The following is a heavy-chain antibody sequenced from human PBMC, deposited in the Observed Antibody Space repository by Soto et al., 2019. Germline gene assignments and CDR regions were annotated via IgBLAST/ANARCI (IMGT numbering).Heavy chain of an antibody. J-gene: IGHJ4*02. D-gene: IGHD1-26*01. Sequence: SETLSLTRTVSGVSISRYCWSWLRQHPGKGLEWIGYIYYSRSTHYNPSLKSRVTISVDTSKSQFSLKLTSLTAADTAVYSCARGGYYLDPFDFWGQGTLVTVS. CDR2: IYYSRST. CDR1: GVSISRYC. CDR3: ARGGYYLDPFDF. V-gene: IGHV4-59*01.